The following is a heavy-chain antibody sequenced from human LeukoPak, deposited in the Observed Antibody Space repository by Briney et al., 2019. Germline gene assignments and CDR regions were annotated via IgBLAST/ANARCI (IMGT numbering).Heavy chain of an antibody. V-gene: IGHV1-46*01. Sequence: ASGKVSCKASGYTFTSYYMHWMRQAPGQGLEWMGIINPSGGSTSYAQKFQDRGTMTTDTSTSTAYMELRSLRSDDTAVYYCARGAYYYDSSGFRPVGDAFDIWGQGTMVTVSS. CDR3: ARGAYYYDSSGFRPVGDAFDI. D-gene: IGHD3-22*01. CDR2: INPSGGST. J-gene: IGHJ3*02. CDR1: GYTFTSYY.